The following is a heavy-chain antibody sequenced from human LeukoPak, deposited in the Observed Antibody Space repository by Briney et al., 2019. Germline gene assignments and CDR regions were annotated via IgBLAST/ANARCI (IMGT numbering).Heavy chain of an antibody. CDR2: IYYSGST. Sequence: PSETLSLTCTVSGGSISSGGYYWSWIRQHPGKGLEWIGYIYYSGSTYYNPSLKSRVTISVDTSKNQFSLKLSSVTAADTAVYYCARVVRAGLLWFGEFPIFDYWGQGTLVTVSS. CDR3: ARVVRAGLLWFGEFPIFDY. CDR1: GGSISSGGYY. J-gene: IGHJ4*02. D-gene: IGHD3-10*01. V-gene: IGHV4-31*03.